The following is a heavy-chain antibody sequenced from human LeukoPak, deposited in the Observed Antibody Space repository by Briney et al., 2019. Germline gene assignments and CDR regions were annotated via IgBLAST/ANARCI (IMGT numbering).Heavy chain of an antibody. CDR3: ASQRKVYAIRSYYYYMDV. CDR2: IYYSGST. D-gene: IGHD2-8*01. Sequence: SETLSLTCTVSGGSISSSSYYWGWIRQPPGTGLEWIGSIYYSGSTYYNPSLKSRVTISVDTSKNQFSLKLSSVTAADTAVYYCASQRKVYAIRSYYYYMDVWGKGTTVTVSS. J-gene: IGHJ6*03. CDR1: GGSISSSSYY. V-gene: IGHV4-39*07.